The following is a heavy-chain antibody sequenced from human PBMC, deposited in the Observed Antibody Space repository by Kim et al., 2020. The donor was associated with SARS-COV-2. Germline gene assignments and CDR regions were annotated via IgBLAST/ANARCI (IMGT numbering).Heavy chain of an antibody. V-gene: IGHV3-48*03. CDR1: GFTFSSYE. CDR3: AREGGRIVGATITSG. J-gene: IGHJ4*02. D-gene: IGHD1-26*01. Sequence: GGSLRLSCAASGFTFSSYEMNWVRQAPGKGLEWVSYISSSGSTIYYADSVKGRFTISRDNAKNSLYLQMNSLRAEDTAVYYCAREGGRIVGATITSGWGQGTLVTVSS. CDR2: ISSSGSTI.